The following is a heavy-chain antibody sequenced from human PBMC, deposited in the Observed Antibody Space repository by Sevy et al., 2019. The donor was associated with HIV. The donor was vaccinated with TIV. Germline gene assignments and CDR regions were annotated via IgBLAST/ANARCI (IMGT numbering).Heavy chain of an antibody. J-gene: IGHJ4*02. V-gene: IGHV3-23*01. D-gene: IGHD6-19*01. CDR2: TSGSAAVT. CDR3: AKARYGSGWYVLDY. Sequence: GGSLRLSCAASGFAFSTYAMSWVRQAPGKGLEWVSATSGSAAVTFSADSVKGRFTISRDNSKNTLYLQMNNLRAEDTAIYSCAKARYGSGWYVLDYWGQGTLVTVSS. CDR1: GFAFSTYA.